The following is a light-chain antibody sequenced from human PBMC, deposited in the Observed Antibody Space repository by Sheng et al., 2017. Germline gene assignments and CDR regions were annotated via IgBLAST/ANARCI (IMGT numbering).Light chain of an antibody. J-gene: IGKJ1*01. CDR1: QTVLYSLNNKNY. Sequence: DIVMTQSPDSLAVSLGERATINCKSSQTVLYSLNNKNYLAWYQQKPRHPPKLLIYWASTRESGVPDRFTGSGSGTDFTLTISSLQAEDVAVYYCQQYYSTPPTFGQGTKVEIK. V-gene: IGKV4-1*01. CDR2: WAS. CDR3: QQYYSTPPT.